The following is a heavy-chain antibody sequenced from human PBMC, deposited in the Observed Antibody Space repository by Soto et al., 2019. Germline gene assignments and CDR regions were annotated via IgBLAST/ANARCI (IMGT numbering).Heavy chain of an antibody. CDR1: GYSFTSLD. V-gene: IGHV1-8*01. Sequence: GASVKVSCKASGYSFTSLDINWVRQTTGQGLEWMGWMQPSSGRTGYAQKFQGRVTMTRDTSINTAYMELSSLTSDYTAFYYCARGVTAGVDYWGQGTLVTVSS. J-gene: IGHJ4*02. CDR3: ARGVTAGVDY. D-gene: IGHD1-26*01. CDR2: MQPSSGRT.